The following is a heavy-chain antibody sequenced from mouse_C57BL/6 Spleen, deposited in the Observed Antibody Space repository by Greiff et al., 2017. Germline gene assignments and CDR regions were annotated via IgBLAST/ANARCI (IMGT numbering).Heavy chain of an antibody. CDR2: IDPSDSYT. D-gene: IGHD1-1*01. V-gene: IGHV1-69*01. CDR3: ARPDYYGSSSYWYFDV. J-gene: IGHJ1*03. CDR1: GYTFTSYW. Sequence: QVQLQQPGAELVMPGASVKLSCKASGYTFTSYWMPWVKQRPGQGLEWIGEIDPSDSYTNYNQKFKGKSTLTVDKSSSTAYMQLSSLTSEDSAVYYCARPDYYGSSSYWYFDVWGTGTTVTVSS.